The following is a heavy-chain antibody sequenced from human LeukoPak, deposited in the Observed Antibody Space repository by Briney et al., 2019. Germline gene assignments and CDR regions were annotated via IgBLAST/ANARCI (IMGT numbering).Heavy chain of an antibody. Sequence: PGGSLRLSCAASGFTFSSYGMPWVRQAPGKGLEWVAVISYDGSNKYYADSVKGRFTISRDNSKNTLYLQMNSLRAEDTAVYYCARAPYYYDSSGYSSFDYWGQGTLVTVSS. J-gene: IGHJ4*02. D-gene: IGHD3-22*01. CDR1: GFTFSSYG. V-gene: IGHV3-30*03. CDR2: ISYDGSNK. CDR3: ARAPYYYDSSGYSSFDY.